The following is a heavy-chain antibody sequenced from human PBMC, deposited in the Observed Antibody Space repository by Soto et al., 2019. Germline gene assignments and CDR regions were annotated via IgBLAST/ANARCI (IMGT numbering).Heavy chain of an antibody. CDR2: IIPIFGTA. V-gene: IGHV1-69*13. Sequence: ASVKVSCKASGGTFSSYAISWVRQAPGQGLEWMGGIIPIFGTANYAQKFQGRVTITADESTSTAYMELSSLRSEDTAVYYCARTYDSGYYYSESSFVIWGQGTMVNVSS. CDR3: ARTYDSGYYYSESSFVI. D-gene: IGHD3-22*01. J-gene: IGHJ3*02. CDR1: GGTFSSYA.